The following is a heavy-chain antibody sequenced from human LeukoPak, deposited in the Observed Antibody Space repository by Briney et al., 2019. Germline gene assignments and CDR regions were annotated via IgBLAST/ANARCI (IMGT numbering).Heavy chain of an antibody. Sequence: GGSLRLFCAASGFTFSSYSMNWVRQAPGKGLECVSSISSSSSYIYYADSVKGRFTISRDNAKNSLYLQMNSLRAEDTAVYYCAREAANYGSGSYYNGTLFDYWGQGTLVTVSS. J-gene: IGHJ4*02. V-gene: IGHV3-21*01. D-gene: IGHD3-10*01. CDR3: AREAANYGSGSYYNGTLFDY. CDR1: GFTFSSYS. CDR2: ISSSSSYI.